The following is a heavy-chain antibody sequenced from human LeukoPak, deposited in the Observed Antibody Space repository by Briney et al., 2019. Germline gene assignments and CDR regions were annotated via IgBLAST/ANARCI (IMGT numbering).Heavy chain of an antibody. CDR1: GFTFSSYA. CDR2: ISGSGGST. D-gene: IGHD2-2*01. Sequence: GGSLRLSCAASGFTFSSYAMSWVRQAPGKGLGWVSAISGSGGSTYYADSVKGRFTISRDNSKNTLYLQMNSLRAEDTAVYYCAKLSRVVPAAESDYWGQGTLVTVSS. CDR3: AKLSRVVPAAESDY. J-gene: IGHJ4*02. V-gene: IGHV3-23*01.